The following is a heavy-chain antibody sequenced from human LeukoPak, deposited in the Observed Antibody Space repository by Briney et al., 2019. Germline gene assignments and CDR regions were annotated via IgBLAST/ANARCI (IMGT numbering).Heavy chain of an antibody. V-gene: IGHV3-23*01. CDR1: GFTISSYA. J-gene: IGHJ1*01. D-gene: IGHD6-13*01. Sequence: TGGSVRRSCAASGFTISSYARSWLRQAPGKGLEWVSAISGSGGSTYYADSVKGRFTISRDNSTNTLYLQMNSLRGSDTTVYYYGACAGRLAAACEYVQYWGQGTLVTVSS. CDR2: ISGSGGST. CDR3: GACAGRLAAACEYVQY.